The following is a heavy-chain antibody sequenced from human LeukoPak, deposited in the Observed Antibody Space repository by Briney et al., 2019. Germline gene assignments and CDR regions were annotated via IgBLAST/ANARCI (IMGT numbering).Heavy chain of an antibody. J-gene: IGHJ5*02. CDR2: IYHSGST. CDR1: GHSISSDYY. D-gene: IGHD3-10*01. Sequence: SETLSLTCTVSGHSISSDYYWAWVRQPPGKGLEWIGSIYHSGSTYYGPALKSRVTISVDTSKNQFSLKLSSVTAADTAVYYCARQSGLFDPWGQGTLVTVSS. CDR3: ARQSGLFDP. V-gene: IGHV4-38-2*02.